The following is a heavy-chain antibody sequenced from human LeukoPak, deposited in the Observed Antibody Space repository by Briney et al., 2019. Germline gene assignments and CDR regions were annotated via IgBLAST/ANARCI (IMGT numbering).Heavy chain of an antibody. J-gene: IGHJ4*02. V-gene: IGHV3-30*18. Sequence: PGGSLRLSCAASGFTVSNKYMTWVRQAPGKGLEWAAVISYDGSNKYYADSVKGRFTISRDNSKNTLYLQMNSLRAEDTAVYYCAKPSSSGWSPDYWGQGTLVTVSS. CDR2: ISYDGSNK. CDR1: GFTVSNKY. D-gene: IGHD6-19*01. CDR3: AKPSSSGWSPDY.